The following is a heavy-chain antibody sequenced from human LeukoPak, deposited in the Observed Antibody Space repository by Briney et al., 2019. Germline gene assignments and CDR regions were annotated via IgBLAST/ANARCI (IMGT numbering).Heavy chain of an antibody. V-gene: IGHV4-4*07. CDR2: IYTSGST. D-gene: IGHD2-15*01. Sequence: SETLSLTCTVSGGSISSYYWSWLRQPAGKGLEWIGRIYTSGSTNYNPSLKSRVTMSVDTSKNQFSLKLSSVTAADTAVYYCARDPALGYCSGGSCYSYWGQGTLVTVSS. J-gene: IGHJ4*02. CDR3: ARDPALGYCSGGSCYSY. CDR1: GGSISSYY.